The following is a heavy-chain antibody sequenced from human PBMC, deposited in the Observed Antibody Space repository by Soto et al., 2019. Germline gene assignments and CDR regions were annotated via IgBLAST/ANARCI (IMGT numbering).Heavy chain of an antibody. CDR3: ARRSSSLTPTTSYYYGMDV. CDR1: GYTFTSYG. J-gene: IGHJ6*02. CDR2: ISAYNGNT. D-gene: IGHD6-6*01. V-gene: IGHV1-18*01. Sequence: GASVKVSCKASGYTFTSYGISWVRQAPGQGLEWMGWISAYNGNTNYAQKLQGRVTMTTDTSTSTAYMELRSLRSDDTAVYYCARRSSSLTPTTSYYYGMDVWGQGTTVTVSS.